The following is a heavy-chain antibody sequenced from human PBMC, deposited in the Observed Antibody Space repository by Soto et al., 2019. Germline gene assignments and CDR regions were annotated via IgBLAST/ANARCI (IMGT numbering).Heavy chain of an antibody. CDR2: IYYSGST. CDR3: AKEVGYSSGWDSFDY. CDR1: GGSISSGDYY. J-gene: IGHJ4*02. Sequence: LSLTCTVSGGSISSGDYYWSWIRQPPGKGLEWIGYIYYSGSTYYNPSLKSRVTISVDTSKNQFSLKLSSVTAADTAVYYCAKEVGYSSGWDSFDYWGQGTLVTVSS. V-gene: IGHV4-30-4*01. D-gene: IGHD6-19*01.